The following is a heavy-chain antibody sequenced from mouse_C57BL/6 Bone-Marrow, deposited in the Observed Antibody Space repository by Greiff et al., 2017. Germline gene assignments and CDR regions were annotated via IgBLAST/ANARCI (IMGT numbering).Heavy chain of an antibody. CDR2: IDPSDSYT. CDR1: GYTFTSYW. Sequence: VQLQQPGAELVIPGASVKLSCKASGYTFTSYWMHWVKQRPGQGLEWIGEIDPSDSYTNYNQKFKGKSTLTVDKSSSTAYMQLSSLTSEDSAVYNCARDGYDAFDYWGQGTTLTGSS. CDR3: ARDGYDAFDY. V-gene: IGHV1-69*01. D-gene: IGHD2-2*01. J-gene: IGHJ2*01.